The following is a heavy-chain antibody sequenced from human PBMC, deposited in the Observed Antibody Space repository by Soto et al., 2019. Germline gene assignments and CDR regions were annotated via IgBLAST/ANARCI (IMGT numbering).Heavy chain of an antibody. V-gene: IGHV3-21*01. CDR3: AKTDYGDLTEYFLH. CDR1: GFTFSSYS. J-gene: IGHJ1*01. D-gene: IGHD4-17*01. Sequence: GGSLRLSCAASGFTFSSYSMNWVRQAPGKGLEWVSSISSSSSYIYYADSVKGRFTISRDNAKNSLYLQMNSLRAEDTAVYYCAKTDYGDLTEYFLHWGQGTLVTVSS. CDR2: ISSSSSYI.